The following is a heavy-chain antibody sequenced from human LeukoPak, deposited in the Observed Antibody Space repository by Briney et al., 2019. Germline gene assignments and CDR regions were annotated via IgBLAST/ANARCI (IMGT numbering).Heavy chain of an antibody. CDR3: ARDGVEYYYDSSGYRNWFDP. D-gene: IGHD3-22*01. CDR1: GYTFTSYA. Sequence: ASVKVSCKASGYTFTSYAMNWVRQAPGQGVEWMGWINTNTGNPTYAQGFTGRFVFSLDTSVSTAYLQISSLKAEDTAVYYCARDGVEYYYDSSGYRNWFDPWGQGTLVTVSS. CDR2: INTNTGNP. J-gene: IGHJ5*02. V-gene: IGHV7-4-1*02.